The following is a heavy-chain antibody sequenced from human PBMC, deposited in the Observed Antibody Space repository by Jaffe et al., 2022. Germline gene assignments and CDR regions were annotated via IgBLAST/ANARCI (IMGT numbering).Heavy chain of an antibody. J-gene: IGHJ3*02. D-gene: IGHD3-16*02. V-gene: IGHV3-30*02. CDR3: ATFYYDYIWGSYRQDAFDI. CDR1: GFTFSSYG. CDR2: IRYDGSNK. Sequence: QVQLVESGGGVVQPGGSLRLSCAASGFTFSSYGMHWVRQAPGKGLEWVAFIRYDGSNKYYADSVKGRFTISRDNSKNTLYLQMNSLRAEDTAVYYCATFYYDYIWGSYRQDAFDIWGQGTMVTVSS.